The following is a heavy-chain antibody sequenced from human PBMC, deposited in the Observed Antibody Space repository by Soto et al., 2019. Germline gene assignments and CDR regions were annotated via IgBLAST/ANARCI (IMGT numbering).Heavy chain of an antibody. V-gene: IGHV3-30*03. D-gene: IGHD2-15*01. CDR2: ISYEGSHT. J-gene: IGHJ4*02. CDR3: ATEVHCGGGSCSGSEGFAY. CDR1: GFIFSSYG. Sequence: QVQLVESGGGVVQPGRSLRLSCAASGFIFSSYGMHWVRQAPGKGLEWVAVISYEGSHTYYADSVKGRFTITRDNSKNTLYLQMNSRRPADTAVYYWATEVHCGGGSCSGSEGFAYWGQGTLLTVSS.